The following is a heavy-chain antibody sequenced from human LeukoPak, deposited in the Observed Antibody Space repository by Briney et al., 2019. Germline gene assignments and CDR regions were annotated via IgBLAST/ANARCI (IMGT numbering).Heavy chain of an antibody. J-gene: IGHJ4*02. D-gene: IGHD2-2*01. CDR2: INPNSGGT. Sequence: ASVKVSCKASGYTFTGYYMHWVRQAPGQGLEWTGWINPNSGGTNYAQKFQGRVTMTRDTSISTAYMELSRLRSDDTAVYYCARAEDIVVVPAAIYWGQGTLVTVSS. CDR3: ARAEDIVVVPAAIY. CDR1: GYTFTGYY. V-gene: IGHV1-2*02.